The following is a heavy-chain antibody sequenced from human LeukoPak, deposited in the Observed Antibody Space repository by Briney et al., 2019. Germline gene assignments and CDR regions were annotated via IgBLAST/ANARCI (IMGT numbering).Heavy chain of an antibody. CDR1: GGSISSYY. V-gene: IGHV4-4*07. CDR3: AREGDGLWFGELFRQPNWFDP. D-gene: IGHD3-10*01. Sequence: SETLSLTCTVSGGSISSYYWSWIRQPAGKGLEWIGRIYTSGSTNYNPSLESRVTMSVDTSKNQFSLKLSSVTAADTAVYYCAREGDGLWFGELFRQPNWFDPWGQGTLVTVSS. J-gene: IGHJ5*02. CDR2: IYTSGST.